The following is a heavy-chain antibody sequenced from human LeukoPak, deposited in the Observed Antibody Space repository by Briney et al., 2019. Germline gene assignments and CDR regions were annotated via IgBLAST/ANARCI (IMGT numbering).Heavy chain of an antibody. Sequence: GASVKVSCKASGYTFTSYDINWVRQATGQGLEWMGWMNPNSGNTGYAQKFQGRVTMTRNTSISTAYMELSSLRSEDTAVYYCARGANGDFLGFFEGFNYFDYWGQGTLVTVSS. J-gene: IGHJ4*02. D-gene: IGHD3-3*01. V-gene: IGHV1-8*01. CDR2: MNPNSGNT. CDR3: ARGANGDFLGFFEGFNYFDY. CDR1: GYTFTSYD.